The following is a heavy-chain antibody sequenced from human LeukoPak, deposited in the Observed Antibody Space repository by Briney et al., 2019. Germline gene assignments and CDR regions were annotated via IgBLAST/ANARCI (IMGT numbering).Heavy chain of an antibody. CDR1: GYTFTSYY. J-gene: IGHJ6*03. Sequence: GASVKVSCKASGYTFTSYYMHWVRQAPGQGLEWMGIINPSGGSTSYAQKFQGRVTMTRDTSTSTVYMELSSLRSEDTAVYCCARDLYSSSWGNFYYYYMDVWGKGTTVTISS. CDR2: INPSGGST. D-gene: IGHD6-13*01. CDR3: ARDLYSSSWGNFYYYYMDV. V-gene: IGHV1-46*01.